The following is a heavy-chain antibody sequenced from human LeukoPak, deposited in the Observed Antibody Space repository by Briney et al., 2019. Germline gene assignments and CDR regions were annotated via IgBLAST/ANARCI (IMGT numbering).Heavy chain of an antibody. V-gene: IGHV1-2*02. Sequence: EASVKVSCKASGYTFTGYYMHWVRQAPGQGLEWMGWINPNSGGTNYAQKFQGRVTMTRDTSISTAYMELSRLRSDDTAVYYCAKGYSSSWPSFDPWGQGTLVTVSS. J-gene: IGHJ5*02. CDR3: AKGYSSSWPSFDP. CDR2: INPNSGGT. D-gene: IGHD6-13*01. CDR1: GYTFTGYY.